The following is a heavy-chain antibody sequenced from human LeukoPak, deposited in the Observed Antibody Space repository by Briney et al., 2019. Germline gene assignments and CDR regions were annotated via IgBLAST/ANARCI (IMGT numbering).Heavy chain of an antibody. D-gene: IGHD6-19*01. V-gene: IGHV3-23*01. CDR2: VSESGAST. CDR1: GFTFSSYA. J-gene: IGHJ4*02. CDR3: ATASYSSGWLIDY. Sequence: GGSLRLSSAASGFTFSSYAMSWVRQAPGKGLEWVSSVSESGASTYYADSVKGRFTISRDNSKNTLYLQMNSLRAEDTAVYYCATASYSSGWLIDYWGQGTLVTVSS.